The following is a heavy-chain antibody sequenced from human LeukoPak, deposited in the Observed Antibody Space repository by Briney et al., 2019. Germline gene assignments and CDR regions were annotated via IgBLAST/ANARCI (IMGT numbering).Heavy chain of an antibody. V-gene: IGHV3-7*01. CDR1: GFTFSSYW. CDR2: IKQDGSEK. CDR3: ARGAFRFDY. Sequence: PGVSLRLSCAASGFTFSSYWTSWVRQAPGKGLEWVANIKQDGSEKYYVDSVKGRFTISRDNAKNSLYLQMNSLRAKDTAVYYCARGAFRFDYWGQGTLVTVSS. J-gene: IGHJ4*02.